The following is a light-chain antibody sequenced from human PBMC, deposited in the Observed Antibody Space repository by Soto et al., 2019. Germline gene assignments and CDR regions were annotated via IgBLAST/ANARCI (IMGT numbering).Light chain of an antibody. J-gene: IGLJ3*02. CDR3: YSYRGSNAVV. V-gene: IGLV2-14*01. Sequence: QSALTQPASVSVSPGQSITISCTGTSSDVDAYNFVYWYQHHPGTAPNLMIYEVSNRPSGASNRFFCSKSGNTASLTISGLQTEDEADYYCYSYRGSNAVVFGGGTQLTVL. CDR2: EVS. CDR1: SSDVDAYNF.